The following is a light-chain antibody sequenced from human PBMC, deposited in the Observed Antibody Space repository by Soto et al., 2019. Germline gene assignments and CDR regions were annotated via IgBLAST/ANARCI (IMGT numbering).Light chain of an antibody. Sequence: DIQITHSPSSRSASVVDRVTITFRASQTISSYLNWYQQKPGKAPKLLIYGVSSLQSGVPSRFSGSGSGTDFTLTISSLQPEDFATYYCQQSYSTRITFGQGTRLEIK. V-gene: IGKV1-39*01. J-gene: IGKJ5*01. CDR3: QQSYSTRIT. CDR2: GVS. CDR1: QTISSY.